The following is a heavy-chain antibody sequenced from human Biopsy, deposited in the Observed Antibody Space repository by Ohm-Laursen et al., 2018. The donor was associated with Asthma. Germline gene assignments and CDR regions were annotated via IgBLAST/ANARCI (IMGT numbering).Heavy chain of an antibody. V-gene: IGHV3-53*01. CDR1: GFAFSQCG. CDR2: IYSGGTS. J-gene: IGHJ4*02. Sequence: SLRLSCAASGFAFSQCGMHWVRQAPGKGLEWVSVIYSGGTSHTADSVRGRFTISRDYSKNTLYLQMHSLRAEDTAVYYCARGDSSNWSHYYFDYWGQGTLVTVSS. CDR3: ARGDSSNWSHYYFDY. D-gene: IGHD3-22*01.